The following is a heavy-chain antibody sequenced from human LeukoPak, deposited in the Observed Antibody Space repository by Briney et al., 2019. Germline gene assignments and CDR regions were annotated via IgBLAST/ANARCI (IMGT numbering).Heavy chain of an antibody. J-gene: IGHJ3*02. CDR3: ARDMTTVVTYADAFDI. CDR2: TYYRSKWYN. CDR1: GDSVSSNSAA. Sequence: SQTLSLTCAISGDSVSSNSAAWNWIRQSPSRGLEWLGRTYYRSKWYNDYAVSVKSRITINPDTSKNQFSLQLSSVTPEDTAVYYCARDMTTVVTYADAFDIWGQGTMATVSS. V-gene: IGHV6-1*01. D-gene: IGHD4-23*01.